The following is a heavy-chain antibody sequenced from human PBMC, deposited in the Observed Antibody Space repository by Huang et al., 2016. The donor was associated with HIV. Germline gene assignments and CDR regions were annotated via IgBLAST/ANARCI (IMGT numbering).Heavy chain of an antibody. CDR2: IKDSGAT. D-gene: IGHD3-3*01. CDR1: GASFTGNY. CDR3: ARQWVLLDYLMGMDV. J-gene: IGHJ6*02. V-gene: IGHV4-34*01. Sequence: QVHLQQWGAGLLKPSETLTLTCAVSGASFTGNYWTWIRQTPGKGLEWIGEIKDSGATIYNPSPERRVTISIDRSKKQFSLRLSSMTAADTAVYYCARQWVLLDYLMGMDVWGQGLRSSSP.